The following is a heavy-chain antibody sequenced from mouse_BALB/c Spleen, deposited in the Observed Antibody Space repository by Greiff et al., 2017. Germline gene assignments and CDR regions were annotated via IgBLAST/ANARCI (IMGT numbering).Heavy chain of an antibody. V-gene: IGHV2-2*02. CDR1: GFSLTSYG. CDR2: IWSGGST. CDR3: AGYYYGSSYLLYAMDY. Sequence: QVQLKESGPGLVQPSQSLSITCTVSGFSLTSYGVHWVRQSPGKGLEWLGVIWSGGSTDYNAAFISRLSISKDNSKSQVFFKMNSLQANDTAIYYCAGYYYGSSYLLYAMDYWGQGTSVTVSS. J-gene: IGHJ4*01. D-gene: IGHD1-1*01.